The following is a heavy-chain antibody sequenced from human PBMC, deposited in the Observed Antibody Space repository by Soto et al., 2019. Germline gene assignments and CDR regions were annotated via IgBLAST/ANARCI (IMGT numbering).Heavy chain of an antibody. CDR2: INAGNGNT. V-gene: IGHV1-3*01. Sequence: QVQLVQSGAEVKKPGASVKVSCKASGYTFTSYAMHWVRQAPGQRLEWMGWINAGNGNTKYSQKFQGRVTITRDTSASTAYMELSSLRSEDTAVYYCAGGDPAAAYFDYWGQGTLVTVSS. CDR1: GYTFTSYA. D-gene: IGHD2-2*01. CDR3: AGGDPAAAYFDY. J-gene: IGHJ4*02.